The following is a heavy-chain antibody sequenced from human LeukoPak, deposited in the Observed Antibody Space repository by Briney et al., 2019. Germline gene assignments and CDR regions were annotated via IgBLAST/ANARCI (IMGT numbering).Heavy chain of an antibody. CDR3: ARGHTAVTRHLDF. V-gene: IGHV3-48*03. CDR1: GFTFSSYE. D-gene: IGHD4-17*01. J-gene: IGHJ4*02. CDR2: ISSSGSTI. Sequence: PGGSLRLSCAASGFTFSSYEMNWVRQAPGRGLEWVSYISSSGSTIYYADSVKGRFTISRDNAKNSLYLQMNSLRAEDTAVYYCARGHTAVTRHLDFWGQGTLVTVSS.